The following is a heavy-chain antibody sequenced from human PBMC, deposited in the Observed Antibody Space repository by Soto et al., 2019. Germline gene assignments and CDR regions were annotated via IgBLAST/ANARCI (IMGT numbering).Heavy chain of an antibody. V-gene: IGHV1-46*01. CDR2: INPAGGSP. CDR1: GYTFTRNY. CDR3: ARDGVATGQRGAFDI. Sequence: QVQLVQSGADVKKPGASLKVSCKASGYTFTRNYIHWVRQAPGEGLEWMGIINPAGGSPSYSQKFQCRVIMTRDTSTSTVYMELSSLRSEDTAVYYCARDGVATGQRGAFDIWGQGTMVTVSS. D-gene: IGHD3-9*01. J-gene: IGHJ3*02.